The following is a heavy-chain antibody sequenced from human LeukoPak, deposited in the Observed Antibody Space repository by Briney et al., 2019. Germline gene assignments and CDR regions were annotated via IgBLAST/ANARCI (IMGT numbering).Heavy chain of an antibody. CDR2: IYYSGST. V-gene: IGHV4-59*01. J-gene: IGHJ3*02. CDR1: GGSISSYY. CDR3: ASGYCGGACQLGGVDM. Sequence: SETLSLTCTVSGGSISSYYWSWIRQPPGKGLEWIGYIYYSGSTNYNPSLKSRVTISLDTSGNQFSLKLSSVTAADTAVYYCASGYCGGACQLGGVDMWGQGTMVTVSS. D-gene: IGHD2-21*02.